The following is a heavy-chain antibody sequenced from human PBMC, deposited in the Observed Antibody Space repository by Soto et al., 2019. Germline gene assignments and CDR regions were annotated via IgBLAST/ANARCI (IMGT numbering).Heavy chain of an antibody. J-gene: IGHJ6*02. CDR2: ICNDGNNE. CDR3: ARDLEKAPHYFYYCGMDV. CDR1: GFIFRTYA. V-gene: IGHV3-33*01. Sequence: GGALRLSCAASGFIFRTYAMHWVRQAPGKGLEWVSNICNDGNNEFYADSVKGRFTISKDNSENTLFLQMNSLRAEDTAVYYCARDLEKAPHYFYYCGMDVWGQGTTVTVSS.